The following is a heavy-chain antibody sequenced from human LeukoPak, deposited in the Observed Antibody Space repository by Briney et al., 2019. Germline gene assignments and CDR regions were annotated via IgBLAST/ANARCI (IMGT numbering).Heavy chain of an antibody. V-gene: IGHV3-23*01. J-gene: IGHJ4*02. CDR1: GFTFSSYA. CDR3: AKIAIDIVVVPAVTDY. CDR2: ISGSGGST. Sequence: PGGSLRLSCAASGFTFSSYAMSWVRQAPGKGLEWVSAISGSGGSTYYADSVKGRFTISRDNSKNTLYLQMNSLRAEDTAVYYCAKIAIDIVVVPAVTDYWGQGTLVTVSS. D-gene: IGHD2-2*01.